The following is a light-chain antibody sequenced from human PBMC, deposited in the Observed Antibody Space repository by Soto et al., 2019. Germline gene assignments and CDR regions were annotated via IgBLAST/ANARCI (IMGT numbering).Light chain of an antibody. Sequence: QSALTQPPSASGSPGQSVTISCTGTSSDVGGSNFVSWYRQHPGKAPKLMIYEVSKRPSGVPDRFSGSKSGNTASLTVSGLQAEDEADYYCSSYAAYNTVVFGGGTKLTVL. CDR2: EVS. V-gene: IGLV2-8*01. CDR1: SSDVGGSNF. CDR3: SSYAAYNTVV. J-gene: IGLJ3*02.